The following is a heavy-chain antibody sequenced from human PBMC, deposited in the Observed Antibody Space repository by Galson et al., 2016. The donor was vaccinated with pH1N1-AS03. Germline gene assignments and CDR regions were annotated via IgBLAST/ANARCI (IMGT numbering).Heavy chain of an antibody. CDR2: VYTSGST. D-gene: IGHD1-26*01. CDR1: GDAIGSYY. CDR3: AGLVGGSLDY. J-gene: IGHJ4*02. V-gene: IGHV4-4*07. Sequence: SETLSLTCTVSGDAIGSYYWSWIRQPAGKGLQWTGRVYTSGSTNYNPSLKSRVTMSVDISKNQFSLKLNSVTAADTAVYYCAGLVGGSLDYWGQGTLVTVSS.